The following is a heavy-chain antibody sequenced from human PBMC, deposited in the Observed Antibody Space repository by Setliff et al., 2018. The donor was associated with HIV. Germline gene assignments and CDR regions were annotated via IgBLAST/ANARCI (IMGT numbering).Heavy chain of an antibody. Sequence: PSETLSLTCTVSGGSISSGDYFLSWIRQAPGKGLEWIGYIYYSGSTKYNPSLTSRVTISVDTSKNHFSLKLTSVTAADTAVYYCARAEMATIVAFDIWGQGTMVTVSS. CDR1: GGSISSGDYF. D-gene: IGHD5-12*01. CDR3: ARAEMATIVAFDI. J-gene: IGHJ3*02. CDR2: IYYSGST. V-gene: IGHV4-61*03.